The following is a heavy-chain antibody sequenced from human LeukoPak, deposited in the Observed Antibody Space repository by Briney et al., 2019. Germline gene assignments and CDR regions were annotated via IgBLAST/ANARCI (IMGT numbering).Heavy chain of an antibody. J-gene: IGHJ6*03. Sequence: ASVKVSCKASGYTFTGYYMHWVRQAPGQGLEWRGWINPNSGGTNYAQKFQGRVTMTRDTSISTAYMELSRLRSDDTAVYYCARRGSSSLAYYYMDVWGKGTTVTVSS. CDR2: INPNSGGT. V-gene: IGHV1-2*02. D-gene: IGHD6-13*01. CDR3: ARRGSSSLAYYYMDV. CDR1: GYTFTGYY.